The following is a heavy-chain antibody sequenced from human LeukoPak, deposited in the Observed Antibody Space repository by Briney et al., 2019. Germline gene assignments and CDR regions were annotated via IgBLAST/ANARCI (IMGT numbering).Heavy chain of an antibody. CDR1: GGSFSGYY. D-gene: IGHD3-22*01. V-gene: IGHV4-34*01. Sequence: SETLSLTCAVYGGSFSGYYWSWIRQPPGKGLEWIGETNHSGSTNYNPSLKSRVTISVDTSKNQFSLKLSSVTAADTAVYYCAREGDSSVYYDYWGQGTLVTVSS. J-gene: IGHJ4*02. CDR2: TNHSGST. CDR3: AREGDSSVYYDY.